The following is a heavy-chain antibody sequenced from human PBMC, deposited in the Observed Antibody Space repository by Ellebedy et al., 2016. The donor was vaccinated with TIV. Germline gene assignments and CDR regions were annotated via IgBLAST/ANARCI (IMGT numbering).Heavy chain of an antibody. J-gene: IGHJ4*02. CDR3: TTAGIGY. D-gene: IGHD6-13*01. Sequence: GGSLRLSXAASGFTFSNAWMSWVRQAPGKGLEWVGRSKSKTDGGTTDYAAPVKGRSTISRDDSKNTLYLQMNSLKTEDTAVYYCTTAGIGYWGQGTLVTVSS. V-gene: IGHV3-15*01. CDR2: SKSKTDGGTT. CDR1: GFTFSNAW.